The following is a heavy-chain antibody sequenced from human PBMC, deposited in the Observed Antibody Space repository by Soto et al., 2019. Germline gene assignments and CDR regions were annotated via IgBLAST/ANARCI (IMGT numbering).Heavy chain of an antibody. V-gene: IGHV4-59*01. CDR1: GCSIISYY. D-gene: IGHD3-9*01. CDR3: ARSRYDILTGPDAFDI. Sequence: ETLSHTCTFSGCSIISYYWSLIRQPPGKGLEWIGYIYYSGSTNYNPSLKSRVTISVDTSKNQFSLKLSSVTAADTAVYYCARSRYDILTGPDAFDIWGQGTMVTVSS. J-gene: IGHJ3*02. CDR2: IYYSGST.